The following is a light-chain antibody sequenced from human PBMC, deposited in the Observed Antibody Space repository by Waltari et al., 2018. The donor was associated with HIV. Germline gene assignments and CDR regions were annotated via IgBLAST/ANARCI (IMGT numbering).Light chain of an antibody. CDR1: SSDIGLYNF. V-gene: IGLV2-8*01. CDR2: EVS. Sequence: QSALTQPPSASGSPGQSVTISCAGTSSDIGLYNFVSWYQHHHGKAPKLMISEVSRRPSGVPDRFSGSKSGNTASLTVSGLQAEDEAAYYCFSYAGNNYLLFGGGTKLTVL. CDR3: FSYAGNNYLL. J-gene: IGLJ2*01.